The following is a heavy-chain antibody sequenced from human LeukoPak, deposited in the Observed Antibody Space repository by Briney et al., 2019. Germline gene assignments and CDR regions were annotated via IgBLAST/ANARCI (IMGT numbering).Heavy chain of an antibody. V-gene: IGHV4-38-2*02. J-gene: IGHJ4*02. CDR2: VYHSGST. D-gene: IGHD1-1*01. CDR1: GYSISSGYY. Sequence: SETLSLTCTVSGYSISSGYYRGWIRQPPGKGLEWIGSVYHSGSTYYNPFLKSRVTISVDTSKNQFSLKLSSVTAADAAVYYYAREGPTSFSDYWGQGTLVTVSS. CDR3: AREGPTSFSDY.